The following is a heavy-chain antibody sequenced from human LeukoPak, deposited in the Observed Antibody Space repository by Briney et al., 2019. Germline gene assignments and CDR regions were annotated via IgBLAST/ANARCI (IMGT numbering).Heavy chain of an antibody. Sequence: GGSLRLSCAASGCTFSSYWMHWVRQAPGKGLVWVSHINSDGSSTSYADSVKGRFTISRDNAKNTLYLQMNSLRAEDTAVYYCARDSGYSYGFPFDYWGQGTLVTVSS. CDR1: GCTFSSYW. CDR3: ARDSGYSYGFPFDY. CDR2: INSDGSST. V-gene: IGHV3-74*01. J-gene: IGHJ4*02. D-gene: IGHD5-18*01.